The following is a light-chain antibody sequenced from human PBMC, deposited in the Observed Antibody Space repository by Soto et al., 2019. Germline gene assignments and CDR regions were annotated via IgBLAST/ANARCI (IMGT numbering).Light chain of an antibody. CDR1: SSDVGGYNF. CDR2: DVS. CDR3: SSYTSSSTPVV. J-gene: IGLJ2*01. V-gene: IGLV2-14*01. Sequence: QSVLTQPASVSGSPGQSITISCTGTSSDVGGYNFVSWYQKHPGNAPKLMIYDVSDRPSGVSNRFSGSKSGNTASLTISGLQAEDEADYYCSSYTSSSTPVVFGGGTKLTV.